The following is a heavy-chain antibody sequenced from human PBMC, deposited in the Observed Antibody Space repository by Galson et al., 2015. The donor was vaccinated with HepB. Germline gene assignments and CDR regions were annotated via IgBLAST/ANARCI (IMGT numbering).Heavy chain of an antibody. CDR3: AKDITTGTSLGAFDI. J-gene: IGHJ3*02. CDR1: GFTFDDYA. D-gene: IGHD1-1*01. V-gene: IGHV3-9*01. Sequence: SLRLSCAASGFTFDDYAMHWVRQAPGKGLEWVSGISWNSGSIGYADSVKGRFTISRDNAKNSLYLQMNSLRAEDTALYYCAKDITTGTSLGAFDIWGQGTMVTVSS. CDR2: ISWNSGSI.